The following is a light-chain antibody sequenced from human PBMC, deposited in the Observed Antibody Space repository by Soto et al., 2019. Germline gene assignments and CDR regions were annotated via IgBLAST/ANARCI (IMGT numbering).Light chain of an antibody. CDR3: QQYYSYSSRT. CDR1: QGISSY. CDR2: AAS. Sequence: AILMTQSPASLSASPGDRVTITCRASQGISSYLAWYQQKPGKAPKLLIYAASTLQSGVPSRFSSSGSGTDFTLTISCLQSEDFATYYCQQYYSYSSRTFGQGTKVDI. V-gene: IGKV1-8*01. J-gene: IGKJ1*01.